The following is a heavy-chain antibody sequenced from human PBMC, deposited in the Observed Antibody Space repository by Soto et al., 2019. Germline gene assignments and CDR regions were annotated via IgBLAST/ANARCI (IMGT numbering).Heavy chain of an antibody. CDR1: GFTFTSSA. D-gene: IGHD4-4*01. J-gene: IGHJ6*03. CDR3: ARSPYSNYGYYYYYMEV. CDR2: IVVGSGNT. V-gene: IGHV1-58*02. Sequence: SVKVSCKASGFTFTSSAMQWVRQARGQRLEWIGWIVVGSGNTNYAQKFQERVTITRDMSTSTAYMELSSLRSEDTAVYYCARSPYSNYGYYYYYMEVWGKGTTVTVSS.